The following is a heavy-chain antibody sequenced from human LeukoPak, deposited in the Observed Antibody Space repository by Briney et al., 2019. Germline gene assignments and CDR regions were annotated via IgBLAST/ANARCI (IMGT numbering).Heavy chain of an antibody. CDR1: GGSISSYY. J-gene: IGHJ4*02. Sequence: TETLSLTCTVSGGSISSYYWSWIRQPAGKGLEWIGRIYTSGSTNYNPSLKSRVTMSVDTSKNQFSLKLSSVTAADTAVYYCARDCLFRSSQDYWGQGTLVTVSS. CDR2: IYTSGST. CDR3: ARDCLFRSSQDY. V-gene: IGHV4-4*07. D-gene: IGHD1-26*01.